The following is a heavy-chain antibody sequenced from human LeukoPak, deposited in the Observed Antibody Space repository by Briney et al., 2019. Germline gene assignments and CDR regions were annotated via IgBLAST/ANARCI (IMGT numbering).Heavy chain of an antibody. Sequence: GGSLRLSCAASGFTFSSYEMNWVRQAPGKGLEWVSYISSSGSTIYYADSVKGRFTISRDNAKNSLYLQMNSLRAEDTAVYYCAGGPLRYFDWYPYYYMDVWGKGTTVTISS. CDR2: ISSSGSTI. CDR1: GFTFSSYE. J-gene: IGHJ6*03. CDR3: AGGPLRYFDWYPYYYMDV. D-gene: IGHD3-9*01. V-gene: IGHV3-48*03.